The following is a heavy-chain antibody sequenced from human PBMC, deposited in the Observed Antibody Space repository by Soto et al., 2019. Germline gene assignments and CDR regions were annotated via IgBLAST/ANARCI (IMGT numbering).Heavy chain of an antibody. D-gene: IGHD1-26*01. CDR1: GFTFSNYA. Sequence: EVQLLESGGGLVQPGGSLRLSCAGSGFTFSNYAMSWVRQALGTGLEWVSGIGASGAGTYYADSVKGRFTISRDNSKNTLHLQMNSLRAEDTAVYYCALRKTGSYFDYWGQGTLVTVSS. CDR3: ALRKTGSYFDY. J-gene: IGHJ4*02. CDR2: IGASGAGT. V-gene: IGHV3-23*01.